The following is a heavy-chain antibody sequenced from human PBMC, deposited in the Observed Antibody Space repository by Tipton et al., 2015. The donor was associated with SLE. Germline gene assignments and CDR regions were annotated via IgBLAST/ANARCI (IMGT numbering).Heavy chain of an antibody. CDR3: ARDKGGSGSYYKPYYYGMDV. Sequence: TLSLTCTVSGGSISSYYWSWIRQPPGKGLEWIGYIYYSGSTNYNPSLKSRVTISVDTSRNQFFLKLSSVTAADTAVYYCARDKGGSGSYYKPYYYGMDVWGQGTTVTVSS. V-gene: IGHV4-59*12. D-gene: IGHD3-10*01. CDR2: IYYSGST. CDR1: GGSISSYY. J-gene: IGHJ6*02.